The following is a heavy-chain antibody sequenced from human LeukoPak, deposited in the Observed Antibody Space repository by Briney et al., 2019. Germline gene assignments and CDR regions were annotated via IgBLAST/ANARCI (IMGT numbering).Heavy chain of an antibody. CDR1: GGSISSSSYY. V-gene: IGHV4-39*07. CDR3: AREAYYGSGSPSLDY. D-gene: IGHD3-10*01. Sequence: NTSETLSLTCTVSGGSISSSSYYWGWIRQPSGKGLEWIGSIYYSGSTYYNPSLKSRVTISVDTSKNQFSLKLSSVTAADTAVYYCAREAYYGSGSPSLDYWGQGTLVTVSS. CDR2: IYYSGST. J-gene: IGHJ4*02.